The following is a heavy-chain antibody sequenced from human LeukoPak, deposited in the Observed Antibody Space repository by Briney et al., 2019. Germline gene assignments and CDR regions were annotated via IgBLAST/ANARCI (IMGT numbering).Heavy chain of an antibody. CDR2: INSDGSST. J-gene: IGHJ5*02. Sequence: GGSLRLSCAASGFTFSSYWMHWVRQGPGKGLVWVSRINSDGSSTRYADSVKGRFTISRDNAKNTLYLQMNSLRAEDTAVYYCARGPYDSSGYWFDPWGQGTLVTVSS. CDR3: ARGPYDSSGYWFDP. V-gene: IGHV3-74*01. D-gene: IGHD3-22*01. CDR1: GFTFSSYW.